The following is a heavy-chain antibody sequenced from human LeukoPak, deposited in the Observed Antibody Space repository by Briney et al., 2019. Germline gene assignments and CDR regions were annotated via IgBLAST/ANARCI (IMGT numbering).Heavy chain of an antibody. CDR3: GRDRPHNWFDP. CDR2: TDNDGSGRGT. CDR1: GFTFSDYC. J-gene: IGHJ5*02. Sequence: SGGSLRLSCAASGFTFSDYCMHWVRQAPGKGLVWVSRTDNDGSGRGTIYADSVKGRFTVSRDNDKQTLYLQMDSLSPEDRAVYYCGRDRPHNWFDPWGQGTVVTVSS. V-gene: IGHV3-74*01.